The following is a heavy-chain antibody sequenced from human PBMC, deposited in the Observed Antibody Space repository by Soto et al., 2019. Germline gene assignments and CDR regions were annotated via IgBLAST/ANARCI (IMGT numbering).Heavy chain of an antibody. CDR1: GYLFTGYH. V-gene: IGHV1-2*02. Sequence: QVQLVQSGAEVKKPGASMKVSCKASGYLFTGYHMHWVRQAPGQGLEWMGWINPNTGGTNFAQKFQGRVTMTRDTSISTAYMELSRLRSDDTAVYYCAREGGYCSGGSCAFDYWGQGTLVTVS. D-gene: IGHD2-15*01. J-gene: IGHJ4*02. CDR2: INPNTGGT. CDR3: AREGGYCSGGSCAFDY.